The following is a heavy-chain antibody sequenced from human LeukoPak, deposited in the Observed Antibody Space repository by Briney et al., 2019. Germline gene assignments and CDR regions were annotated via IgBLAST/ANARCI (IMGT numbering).Heavy chain of an antibody. CDR1: GGSISSYY. CDR3: ASTVVISDTEYFQH. V-gene: IGHV4-59*01. Sequence: SETLSLTCTVSGGSISSYYWSWIRQPPGKGLEWIGYIYYSGSTNYNPSLQSRVTISVDTSKNQFSLKLSSVTAADTAVYYCASTVVISDTEYFQHWGQGTLVTVSS. J-gene: IGHJ1*01. D-gene: IGHD4-23*01. CDR2: IYYSGST.